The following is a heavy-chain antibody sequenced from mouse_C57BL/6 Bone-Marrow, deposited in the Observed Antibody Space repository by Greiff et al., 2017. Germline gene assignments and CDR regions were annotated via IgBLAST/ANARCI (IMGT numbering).Heavy chain of an antibody. V-gene: IGHV1-69*01. J-gene: IGHJ2*01. CDR1: GYTFTSYW. Sequence: QVQLKQPGAELVMPGASVKLSCTASGYTFTSYWMHWVQQRPGQGLEWIGELDTSDSSTNYNQKFKGKSTLTVEKSSSTAYMQLSSLTSEDSAVYYCAREGITTVGAHVDYWGQGTTLTVSS. CDR3: AREGITTVGAHVDY. D-gene: IGHD1-1*01. CDR2: LDTSDSST.